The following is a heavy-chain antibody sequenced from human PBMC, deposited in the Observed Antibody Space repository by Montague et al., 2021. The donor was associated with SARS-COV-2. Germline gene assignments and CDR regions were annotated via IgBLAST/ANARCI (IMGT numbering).Heavy chain of an antibody. V-gene: IGHV4-31*03. D-gene: IGHD6-13*01. CDR1: GGSISGDYYY. CDR2: IYYSGST. J-gene: IGHJ5*02. CDR3: AKIREQLVRRWFDP. Sequence: TLSLTCTVSGGSISGDYYYWIWIRQHPGKGLEWIGYIYYSGSTYYNPSLKSRVTISVDTSKNQFSLRMNSVTAADTAVYYCAKIREQLVRRWFDPW.